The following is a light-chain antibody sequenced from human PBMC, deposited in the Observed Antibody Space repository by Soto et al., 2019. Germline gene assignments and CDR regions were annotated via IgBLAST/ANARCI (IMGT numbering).Light chain of an antibody. Sequence: AIQMTQSPSSLSASVGDRVTISCRASQDIRNTLAWYQQKPGEAPKLLIFAAFNFQSGVPSRFSGSGSVTDFTLAITGLQPEDFATYYCLQYYNFSWTFGQGTKVDIK. CDR2: AAF. J-gene: IGKJ1*01. CDR1: QDIRNT. V-gene: IGKV1-6*01. CDR3: LQYYNFSWT.